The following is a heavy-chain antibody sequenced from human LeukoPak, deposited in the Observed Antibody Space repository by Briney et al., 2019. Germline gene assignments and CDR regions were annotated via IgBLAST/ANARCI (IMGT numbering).Heavy chain of an antibody. Sequence: SETLSLTCTVSGGSISSGGYYWSWIRQHPGKGLEWIGYIYYSGSTYYNPSLKSRVTISVDTSKNQFSLKLSSVTAADTAVYYCRRDTAMGPGAFDIWGQGTMVTVSS. CDR3: RRDTAMGPGAFDI. D-gene: IGHD5-18*01. CDR2: IYYSGST. V-gene: IGHV4-31*03. J-gene: IGHJ3*02. CDR1: GGSISSGGYY.